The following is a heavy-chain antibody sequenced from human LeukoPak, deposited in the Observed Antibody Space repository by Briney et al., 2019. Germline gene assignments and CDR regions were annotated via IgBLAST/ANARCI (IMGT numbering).Heavy chain of an antibody. CDR3: ARESHYDFWSGYPYNWFDP. CDR2: IYYSGST. Sequence: SETLSLTCTVSGGSISSSSYYWGWIRQPPGKGLEWIGSIYYSGSTYYNPSLKSRVTISVDTSKNQFPLKLSSVTAADTAVYYCARESHYDFWSGYPYNWFDPWGQGTLVTVSS. V-gene: IGHV4-39*06. J-gene: IGHJ5*02. CDR1: GGSISSSSYY. D-gene: IGHD3-3*01.